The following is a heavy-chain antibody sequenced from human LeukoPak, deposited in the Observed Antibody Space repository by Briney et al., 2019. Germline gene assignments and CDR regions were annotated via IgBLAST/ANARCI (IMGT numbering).Heavy chain of an antibody. CDR3: AREPGSGSYYRNGAFDI. J-gene: IGHJ3*02. Sequence: PGGSLRLSCAASGFTFTTYWMSWVRQPPGKGLEWVANIKQDGTEKYYVDSVKGRFTISRDNAKNSLYLQMNSLRAEDTALYYCAREPGSGSYYRNGAFDIWGQGTMVTVSS. V-gene: IGHV3-7*03. D-gene: IGHD1-26*01. CDR1: GFTFTTYW. CDR2: IKQDGTEK.